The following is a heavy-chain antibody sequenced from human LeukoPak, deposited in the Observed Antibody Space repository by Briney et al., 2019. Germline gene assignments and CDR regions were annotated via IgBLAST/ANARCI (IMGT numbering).Heavy chain of an antibody. J-gene: IGHJ4*02. V-gene: IGHV1-2*02. CDR2: INPNSGGT. CDR1: GYTFTGYY. Sequence: ASVKVSCKASGYTFTGYYMHWVRQAPGQGLEWMGWINPNSGGTNYAQKFRGRVTMTRDTSISTAYMELSRLRSGDTAVYYCARDYCSSTSCYADYWGQGTLVTVSS. CDR3: ARDYCSSTSCYADY. D-gene: IGHD2-2*01.